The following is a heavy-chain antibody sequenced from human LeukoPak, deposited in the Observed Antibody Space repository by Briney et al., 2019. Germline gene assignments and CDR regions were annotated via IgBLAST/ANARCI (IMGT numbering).Heavy chain of an antibody. V-gene: IGHV4-34*01. CDR2: INHSGST. Sequence: ASETLSLTCAVYGGSFSGYYWSWIRQPPGKGLEWIGEINHSGSTNYNPSLKSRVTISVDTSKNQFSLKLSSVTAADTAVYYCASTKDGARPMVVDYWGQGTLVTVSS. CDR1: GGSFSGYY. D-gene: IGHD1-26*01. CDR3: ASTKDGARPMVVDY. J-gene: IGHJ4*02.